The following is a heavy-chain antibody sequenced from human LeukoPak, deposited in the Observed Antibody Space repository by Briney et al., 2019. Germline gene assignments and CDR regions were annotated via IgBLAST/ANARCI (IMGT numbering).Heavy chain of an antibody. D-gene: IGHD4-17*01. CDR2: IYYSGSI. CDR3: ARHRYGYYDAFDI. CDR1: GGSLSSSSYY. J-gene: IGHJ3*02. V-gene: IGHV4-39*01. Sequence: PSETLSLTCTVSGGSLSSSSYYWGWIRQPPGKGLEWVGTIYYSGSIYYSPSLKSRVTISVDTSKNQFSLKLSSVTAADTAVYYCARHRYGYYDAFDIWGQGTMVTVSS.